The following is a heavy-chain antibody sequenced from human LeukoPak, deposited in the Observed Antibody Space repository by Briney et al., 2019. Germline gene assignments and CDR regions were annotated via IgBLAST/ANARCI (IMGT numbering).Heavy chain of an antibody. CDR3: YYSGVSDF. CDR1: GYTVISYD. D-gene: IGHD4-11*01. J-gene: IGHJ4*02. V-gene: IGHV1-8*01. CDR2: MNPNSGYT. Sequence: GASVKVSCKASGYTVISYDINWVRQATGQGPEWMGWMNPNSGYTGYAQKFQGRVTMIRDTSISTVYMELSSLRSEDTAVYYCYYSGVSDFWGQGTLVTVSS.